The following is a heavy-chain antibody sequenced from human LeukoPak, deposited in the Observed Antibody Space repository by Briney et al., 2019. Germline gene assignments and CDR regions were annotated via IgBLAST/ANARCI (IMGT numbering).Heavy chain of an antibody. V-gene: IGHV4-59*01. J-gene: IGHJ4*02. Sequence: KSSETLSLTCTVSGGSISSYYWSWIRQPPGKELEWIGYIYYSGSTNYSPSLKSRVTISVDTSKNQFSLKLSSVTAADTAVYYCARYGLIRGFEYWGQGTLVTVSP. CDR3: ARYGLIRGFEY. CDR2: IYYSGST. CDR1: GGSISSYY. D-gene: IGHD3-16*01.